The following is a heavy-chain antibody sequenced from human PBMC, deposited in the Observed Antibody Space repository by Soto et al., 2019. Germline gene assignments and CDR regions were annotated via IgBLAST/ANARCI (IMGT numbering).Heavy chain of an antibody. Sequence: EVQLVESGGGLVKPGESLRLSCAASGFTFSNYNMIWVRQAPGKGLEWVSSISRSSGYIYYADSMKGRFTISRDNAKNSLFLQMNSLRDEDTAVYFCARCGTGVQDGYNYIPNYWGRGTLVTVSS. CDR3: ARCGTGVQDGYNYIPNY. V-gene: IGHV3-21*01. J-gene: IGHJ4*02. CDR1: GFTFSNYN. D-gene: IGHD5-12*01. CDR2: ISRSSGYI.